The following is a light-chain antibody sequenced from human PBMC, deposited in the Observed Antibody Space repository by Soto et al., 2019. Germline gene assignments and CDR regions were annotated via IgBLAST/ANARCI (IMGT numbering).Light chain of an antibody. Sequence: EIVLTQSPDSLSLSPVERATLSFRASQSVSTGYLVWYQQKPGQAPRVLIYGASNRATGIPDRFSGSGSGTDFALTISRLEPEDFAVYYCQQYGSSITCGQGTRREIK. CDR3: QQYGSSIT. CDR1: QSVSTGY. CDR2: GAS. V-gene: IGKV3-20*01. J-gene: IGKJ5*01.